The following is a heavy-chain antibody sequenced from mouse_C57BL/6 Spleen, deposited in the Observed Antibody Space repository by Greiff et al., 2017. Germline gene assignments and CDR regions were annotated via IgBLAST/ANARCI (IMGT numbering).Heavy chain of an antibody. Sequence: VQLQQPGAELVKPGASVKMSCKASGYTFTSYWITWVKQRPGQGLEWIGDIYPGSGSTNYNEKFKSKATLTVDTSSSTAYMQLSSLTSEDSAVYYCAREPYDYDEGYYFDYWGQGTTLTVSS. CDR3: AREPYDYDEGYYFDY. CDR1: GYTFTSYW. D-gene: IGHD2-4*01. CDR2: IYPGSGST. J-gene: IGHJ2*01. V-gene: IGHV1-55*01.